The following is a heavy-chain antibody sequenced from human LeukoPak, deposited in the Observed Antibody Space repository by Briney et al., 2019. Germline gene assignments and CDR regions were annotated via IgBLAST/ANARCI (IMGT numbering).Heavy chain of an antibody. D-gene: IGHD3-22*01. J-gene: IGHJ1*01. V-gene: IGHV4-31*03. CDR2: IYYSGST. CDR1: GGSISSGGYY. CDR3: ASRYYDSSGYIFQH. Sequence: PSETLSLTCTVSGGSISSGGYYWSWIRQHPGKGLEWIGYIYYSGSTYYTPSLKSRVTISVDTSKNQFSLKLSSVTAADTAVYYCASRYYDSSGYIFQHWGQGTLVTVSS.